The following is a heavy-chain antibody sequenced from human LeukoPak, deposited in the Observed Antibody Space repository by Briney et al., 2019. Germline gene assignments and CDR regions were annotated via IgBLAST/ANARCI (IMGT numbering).Heavy chain of an antibody. CDR3: ARQGVGYSSGYIDY. CDR2: IYYSGST. Sequence: SETLSLTCTVSGGSISSYCWSWIRQPPGKGLEWIGYIYYSGSTNYNPSLKSRVTISVDTSKNQFSLKLSSVTAADTAVYYCARQGVGYSSGYIDYWGQGTLVTVSS. J-gene: IGHJ4*02. V-gene: IGHV4-59*08. D-gene: IGHD6-19*01. CDR1: GGSISSYC.